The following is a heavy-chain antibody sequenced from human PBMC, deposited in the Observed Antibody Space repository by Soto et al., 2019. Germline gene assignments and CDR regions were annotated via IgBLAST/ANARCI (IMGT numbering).Heavy chain of an antibody. Sequence: GGSLRLSCAASGFTFSSYGMHWVRQAPGKGLEWVAVIWYDGSNKYYADSVKGRFTISRDNSKNTLYLQMNSLRAEDTAVYYCARDQSGYGVYYFDYWGQGTQVTVSS. CDR3: ARDQSGYGVYYFDY. J-gene: IGHJ4*02. CDR1: GFTFSSYG. D-gene: IGHD5-12*01. V-gene: IGHV3-33*01. CDR2: IWYDGSNK.